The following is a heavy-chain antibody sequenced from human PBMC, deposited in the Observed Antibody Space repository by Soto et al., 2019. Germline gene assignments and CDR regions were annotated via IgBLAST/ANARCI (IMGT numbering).Heavy chain of an antibody. CDR3: ARDRPYDFWNGSPVDY. Sequence: GGSLRLSCAASGFTFSSYSMNWVRQAPGKGLEWVSYISSSSSTIYYADSVKGRFTISRDNAKNSLYLQMNSLRDEDTAVYYCARDRPYDFWNGSPVDYWGQGTLVTVSS. CDR2: ISSSSSTI. CDR1: GFTFSSYS. J-gene: IGHJ4*02. V-gene: IGHV3-48*02. D-gene: IGHD3-3*01.